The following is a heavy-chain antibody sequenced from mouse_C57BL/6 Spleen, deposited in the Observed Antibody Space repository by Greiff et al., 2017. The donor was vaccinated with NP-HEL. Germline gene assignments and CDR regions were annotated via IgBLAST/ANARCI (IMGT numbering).Heavy chain of an antibody. D-gene: IGHD1-1*01. CDR2: INPNNGGT. V-gene: IGHV1-26*01. Sequence: VQLKQSGPELVKPGASVKISCKASGYTFTDYYMNWVKQSHGKSLEWIGDINPNNGGTSYNQKFKGKATLTVDKSSSTAYMELRSLTSEDSAVYYCAREGRSTVVADYWGQGTTLTVSS. J-gene: IGHJ2*01. CDR3: AREGRSTVVADY. CDR1: GYTFTDYY.